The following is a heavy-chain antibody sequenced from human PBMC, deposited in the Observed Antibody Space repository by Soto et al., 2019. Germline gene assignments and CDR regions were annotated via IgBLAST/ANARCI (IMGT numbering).Heavy chain of an antibody. V-gene: IGHV3-30*03. Sequence: TGGSLRLSCTASGFTISSDSLNWVRRVQGKGLKWLAVISKDGSSKYYLDSVKGRFTISRDNSKNTVHLEMNSLRDEDTALYYGARSRSGAVTDAFDVWGQGTLVTVSS. J-gene: IGHJ4*02. CDR1: GFTISSDS. CDR3: ARSRSGAVTDAFDV. CDR2: ISKDGSSK. D-gene: IGHD3-10*01.